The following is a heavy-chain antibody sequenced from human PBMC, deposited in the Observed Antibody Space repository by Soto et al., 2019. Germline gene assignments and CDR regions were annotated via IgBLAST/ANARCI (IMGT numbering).Heavy chain of an antibody. CDR3: ARWGVAAQGIDY. D-gene: IGHD2-15*01. Sequence: QIQLVQSGAEVKKPGASVKVSCKASGYTFTSYDINWVRQATGQGLEWMGWLNPNSGNTGYAQKFQGRVTMTRDTSISTAYMELTSLRSEDTAVYYCARWGVAAQGIDYWGQGTLVTVSS. V-gene: IGHV1-8*01. J-gene: IGHJ4*02. CDR2: LNPNSGNT. CDR1: GYTFTSYD.